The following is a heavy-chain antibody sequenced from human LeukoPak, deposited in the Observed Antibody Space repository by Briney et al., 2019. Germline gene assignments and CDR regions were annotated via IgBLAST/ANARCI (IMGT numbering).Heavy chain of an antibody. CDR1: GGSISSYY. CDR2: IYYSGST. CDR3: ASVPHITMVRGVTNRYYYYYGTDV. Sequence: KPSETLSLTCTVSGGSISSYYWSWIRQPPGKGLEWIGYIYYSGSTNYNPSLKSRVTISVDTSKNQFSLKLSSVTAADTAVYYCASVPHITMVRGVTNRYYYYYGTDVWGQGTTVTVSS. D-gene: IGHD3-10*01. J-gene: IGHJ6*02. V-gene: IGHV4-59*08.